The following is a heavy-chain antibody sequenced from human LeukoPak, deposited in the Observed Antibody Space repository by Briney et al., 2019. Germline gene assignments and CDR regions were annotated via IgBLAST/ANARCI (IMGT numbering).Heavy chain of an antibody. Sequence: GGSLRLSCADSGFTFSSYAMSWVRQAPGKGLEWVSAISGSGGSTYYADSVKGRFTISRDNSKNTLYLQMNSLRAEDTAVYYCAKDSTYYYGSWCYWGQGTLVTVSS. CDR1: GFTFSSYA. J-gene: IGHJ4*02. CDR2: ISGSGGST. D-gene: IGHD3-10*01. V-gene: IGHV3-23*01. CDR3: AKDSTYYYGSWCY.